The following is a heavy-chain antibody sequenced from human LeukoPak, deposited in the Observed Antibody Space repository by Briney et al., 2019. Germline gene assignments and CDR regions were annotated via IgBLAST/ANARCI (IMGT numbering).Heavy chain of an antibody. CDR2: ISGSGGST. J-gene: IGHJ4*02. V-gene: IGHV3-23*01. CDR1: GLTFSAYA. Sequence: GGSLRLSCAASGLTFSAYAMNWVRQAPGKGLEWVSGISGSGGSTYYADSVKGRFTISRDNSKNTLYLQMNSLRVEDTAVYYCAKDRSNSYYGFDYWGQGTLVTVSS. CDR3: AKDRSNSYYGFDY. D-gene: IGHD3-10*01.